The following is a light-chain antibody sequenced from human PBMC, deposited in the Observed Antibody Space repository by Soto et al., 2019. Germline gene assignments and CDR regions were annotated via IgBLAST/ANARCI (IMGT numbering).Light chain of an antibody. CDR1: QSVRNSY. CDR3: QQYGSSPYT. CDR2: GAS. Sequence: EIVLTQSPGTLSLSPGERATLSCRASQSVRNSYLAWYQQKPGQAPRLLIYGASGRANGIPDRLSGSGSGTDFTLTISRLEPEDFAVYYCQQYGSSPYTFGQGTKLEI. J-gene: IGKJ2*01. V-gene: IGKV3-20*01.